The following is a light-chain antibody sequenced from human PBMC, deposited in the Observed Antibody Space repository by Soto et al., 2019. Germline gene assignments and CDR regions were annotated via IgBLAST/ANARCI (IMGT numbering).Light chain of an antibody. V-gene: IGKV4-1*01. CDR2: WAS. Sequence: DIVMTQSPDSLAVYLGERATINCKSSQSVLYSSNNKNYLAWYQQKPRQPPKLLIYWASTRESGVPDRFSGSGSGTDFTLTISSLQAEDVAVYYCQQYYSTPYTFGQGTKLEIK. CDR3: QQYYSTPYT. CDR1: QSVLYSSNNKNY. J-gene: IGKJ2*01.